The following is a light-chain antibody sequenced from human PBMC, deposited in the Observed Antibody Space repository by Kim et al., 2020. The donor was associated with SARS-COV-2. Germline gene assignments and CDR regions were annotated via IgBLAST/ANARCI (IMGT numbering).Light chain of an antibody. J-gene: IGLJ3*02. CDR1: KLGDKY. CDR3: QAWDSSTSPWV. Sequence: SYELTQPPSVSVSPGQTANITCSGDKLGDKYACWYQQKPGQSPVLVIYQDSKRPSGIPERFSGSNSGNTATLTISGTQAMDEADYYCQAWDSSTSPWVFGGGTQLTVL. CDR2: QDS. V-gene: IGLV3-1*01.